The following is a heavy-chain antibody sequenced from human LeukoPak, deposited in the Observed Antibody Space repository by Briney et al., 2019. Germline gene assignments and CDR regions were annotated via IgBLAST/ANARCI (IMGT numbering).Heavy chain of an antibody. CDR2: IYYSGST. V-gene: IGHV4-31*03. Sequence: SETLSLTRTVSGGSISSGGYYWSWIRQHPGKGLEWIGYIYYSGSTYYNPSLKSRVTISVDTSKNQFSLKLSSVTAADTAVYYCARVLYDYALDYWGQGTLVTVSS. J-gene: IGHJ4*02. D-gene: IGHD3-16*01. CDR1: GGSISSGGYY. CDR3: ARVLYDYALDY.